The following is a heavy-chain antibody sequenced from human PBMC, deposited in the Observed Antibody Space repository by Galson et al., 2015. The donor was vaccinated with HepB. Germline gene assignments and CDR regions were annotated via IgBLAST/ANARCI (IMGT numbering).Heavy chain of an antibody. J-gene: IGHJ4*02. D-gene: IGHD1-26*01. CDR2: ISYDGTRR. CDR3: ARDRVRETFDY. CDR1: GFTFSTYA. Sequence: SLRLSCAASGFTFSTYAMDWVRQAPGKGLEWVAAISYDGTRRFYAGSVKGRFTISRDNSENTLYLEMNSLGVDDMAVYYCARDRVRETFDYWGQGTLVTVSS. V-gene: IGHV3-30*01.